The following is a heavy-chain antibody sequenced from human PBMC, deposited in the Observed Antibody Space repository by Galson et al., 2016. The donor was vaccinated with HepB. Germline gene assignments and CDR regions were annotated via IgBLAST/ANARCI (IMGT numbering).Heavy chain of an antibody. V-gene: IGHV3-23*01. D-gene: IGHD3-10*01. J-gene: IGHJ4*01. CDR1: GFTFSSYA. Sequence: SLRLSCAASGFTFSSYAMSWVRQAPGKELEWVSAIRGSGGSTYYTDSVKGRFTISRDISKTMLFLQMSSLSAEDTATYYCAKGLGSGSYYGFDYWGHGTLVTVSS. CDR2: IRGSGGST. CDR3: AKGLGSGSYYGFDY.